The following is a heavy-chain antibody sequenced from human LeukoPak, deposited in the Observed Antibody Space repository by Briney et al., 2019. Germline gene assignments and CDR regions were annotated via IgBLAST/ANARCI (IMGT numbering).Heavy chain of an antibody. Sequence: PSETLSLTCAVYGGSFSGYYWSWIRQPPGKGLEWIGETNHSGSTNYNPSLKSRVTISVDTSKNQFSLKLSSVTAADTAVYYCARVTNFYYYYMDVWGKGTTVTVSS. CDR1: GGSFSGYY. CDR2: TNHSGST. V-gene: IGHV4-34*01. J-gene: IGHJ6*03. D-gene: IGHD5-24*01. CDR3: ARVTNFYYYYMDV.